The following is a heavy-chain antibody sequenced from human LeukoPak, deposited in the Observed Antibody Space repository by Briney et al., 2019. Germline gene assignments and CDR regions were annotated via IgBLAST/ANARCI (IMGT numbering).Heavy chain of an antibody. D-gene: IGHD6-13*01. Sequence: GGSLRLSCAASGFTLSSYWMSWVRQAPGKGLEWVANIKQDGSEKYYVDSVKGRFTISRDNAKNSLYLQVNSLRAEDTAVYYCASFPPSSIAAVHYWGQGTLVTVSS. V-gene: IGHV3-7*01. J-gene: IGHJ4*02. CDR1: GFTLSSYW. CDR2: IKQDGSEK. CDR3: ASFPPSSIAAVHY.